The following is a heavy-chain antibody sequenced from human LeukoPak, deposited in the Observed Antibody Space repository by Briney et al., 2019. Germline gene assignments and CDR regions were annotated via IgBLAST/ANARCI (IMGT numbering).Heavy chain of an antibody. CDR3: AREFFFKAEAGIRDIIDY. J-gene: IGHJ4*02. CDR2: INHSGST. CDR1: GGSFSGYY. V-gene: IGHV4-34*01. Sequence: PSETLSLTCAVYGGSFSGYYWSWIRQPPGKGLEWIGEINHSGSTNYNPSLKSRVTISVDTSKNQFSLKLSSVTAADTAVYYCAREFFFKAEAGIRDIIDYWGQGTLVTVSS. D-gene: IGHD6-13*01.